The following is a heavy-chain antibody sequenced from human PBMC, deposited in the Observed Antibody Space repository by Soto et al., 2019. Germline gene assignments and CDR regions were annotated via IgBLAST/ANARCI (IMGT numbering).Heavy chain of an antibody. CDR1: GGSISSSNW. D-gene: IGHD1-26*01. CDR3: ARVSGSYYYGMDV. J-gene: IGHJ6*02. Sequence: QVQLQESGPGLVKPSGTVSLTCAVSGGSISSSNWWSWVRQAPGKGLEWIGEIYHSGSTNYDPSLKSRVTISVDKSKNQFSLKLSSVTAADTAVYYCARVSGSYYYGMDVWGQGTTVSVSS. CDR2: IYHSGST. V-gene: IGHV4-4*02.